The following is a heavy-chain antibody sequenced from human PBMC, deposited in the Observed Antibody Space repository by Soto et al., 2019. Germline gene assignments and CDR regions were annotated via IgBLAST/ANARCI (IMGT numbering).Heavy chain of an antibody. CDR1: GFTFSSYA. D-gene: IGHD3-16*01. Sequence: QVQLVESGGGVVQPGRSLRLSCAASGFTFSSYAMHWVRQAPGKGLEWVAVISYDGSNKYYADSVKGRFTISRDNSKNTLYLQMNSLGAEDTAVYYCARDGIHDYFWGSQVFDYWGQGTLVTVSS. V-gene: IGHV3-30-3*01. CDR2: ISYDGSNK. CDR3: ARDGIHDYFWGSQVFDY. J-gene: IGHJ4*02.